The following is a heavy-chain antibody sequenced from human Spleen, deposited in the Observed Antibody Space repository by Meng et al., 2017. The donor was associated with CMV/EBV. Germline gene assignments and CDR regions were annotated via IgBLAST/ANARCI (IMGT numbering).Heavy chain of an antibody. V-gene: IGHV3-48*03. D-gene: IGHD3-22*01. CDR1: GITFSGYE. J-gene: IGHJ4*02. CDR2: ISSSGNIK. Sequence: GESLKISCAASGITFSGYEMNWVRLAPGKGLEWVSYISSSGNIKYYADSVKGRFTISRDNAKNSLYLQMKRLRAEDTAVYFCAKDAARQYYDSSGYYFDYWGLGTLVTVSS. CDR3: AKDAARQYYDSSGYYFDY.